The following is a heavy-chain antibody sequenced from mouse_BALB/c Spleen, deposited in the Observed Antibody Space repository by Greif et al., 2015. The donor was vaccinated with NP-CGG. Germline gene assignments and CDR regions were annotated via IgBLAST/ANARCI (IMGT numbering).Heavy chain of an antibody. Sequence: QVQLQQSGPELVKPGASVKISCKASGYAFSSSWMNWVKQRPGQGLEWIGRIYPGDGDTNYNGKFKGKATLTADKSSSTAYMQLSSLTSVDSAVYFCARPYYYGSSSYAMDYWGQGTSVTVSS. D-gene: IGHD1-1*01. CDR2: IYPGDGDT. CDR3: ARPYYYGSSSYAMDY. V-gene: IGHV1-82*01. J-gene: IGHJ4*01. CDR1: GYAFSSSW.